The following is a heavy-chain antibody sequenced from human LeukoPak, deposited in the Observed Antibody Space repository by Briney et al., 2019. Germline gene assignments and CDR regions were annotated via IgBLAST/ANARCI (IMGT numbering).Heavy chain of an antibody. D-gene: IGHD1-26*01. CDR3: AKWFRGSYFFDY. CDR1: GFIFSSHS. Sequence: GGSLRLSCAASGFIFSSHSMNWVRQAPGKGLEWVSSISPSSTYIYHADSVKGRFTISRDNAKKSVYLQMNSLRAEDTAVYYCAKWFRGSYFFDYWGQGTLVTASS. V-gene: IGHV3-21*01. CDR2: ISPSSTYI. J-gene: IGHJ4*02.